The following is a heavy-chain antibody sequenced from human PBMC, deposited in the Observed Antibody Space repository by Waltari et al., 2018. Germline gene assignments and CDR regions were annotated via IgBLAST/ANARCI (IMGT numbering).Heavy chain of an antibody. D-gene: IGHD3-3*01. CDR3: ARHYTPPDAFGI. V-gene: IGHV2-26*01. J-gene: IGHJ3*02. Sequence: QVNLKESGPVLVKPTETLTLTCTVSGFSHSNARMGVRCLRQPPGKALEWLAHIFSNDEKSYSTSLKSRLTISKDTAKSQVVLTMTNMDPVDTATYYCARHYTPPDAFGIWGQGTIVKVSS. CDR1: GFSHSNARMG. CDR2: IFSNDEK.